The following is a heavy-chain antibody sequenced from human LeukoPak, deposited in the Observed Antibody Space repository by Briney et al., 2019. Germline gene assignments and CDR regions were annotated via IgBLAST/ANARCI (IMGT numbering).Heavy chain of an antibody. D-gene: IGHD3-3*01. J-gene: IGHJ4*02. V-gene: IGHV4-59*01. CDR2: IYYSGST. CDR3: ARKYYDFWSGYYY. Sequence: SETLSLTCTVSGGSISSYYWSWIRQPPGKGLEWIGYIYYSGSTNYNPSLKSRVTISVDTSKNQFSLKLSSVTAADAAVYYCARKYYDFWSGYYYWGQGTLVTVSS. CDR1: GGSISSYY.